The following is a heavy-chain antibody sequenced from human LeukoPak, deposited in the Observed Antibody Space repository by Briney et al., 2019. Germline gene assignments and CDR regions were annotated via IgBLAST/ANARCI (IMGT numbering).Heavy chain of an antibody. CDR2: IYSGGST. J-gene: IGHJ3*01. CDR1: GFTVSSNY. V-gene: IGHV3-53*01. D-gene: IGHD3-10*02. Sequence: TGGSLRLSCAASGFTVSSNYMSWVRQAPGKGLEWVSVIYSGGSTYYADSVKGRFTISRDNSKNTLYLQMNSLRAEDTAVYYCAELGITMIGGVWGQGTMVTVSS. CDR3: AELGITMIGGV.